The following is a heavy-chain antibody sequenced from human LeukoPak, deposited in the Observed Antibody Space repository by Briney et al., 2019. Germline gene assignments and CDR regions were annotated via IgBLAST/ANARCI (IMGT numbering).Heavy chain of an antibody. CDR3: ARTEFQTPISGLRYYYYGMDV. V-gene: IGHV3-30*04. J-gene: IGHJ6*04. D-gene: IGHD3-10*01. CDR2: ISYDGSNK. CDR1: GFTFSSYA. Sequence: PGRSLRLSCAASGFTFSSYAMHWVRQAPGEGLEWVAVISYDGSNKYYADSVKGRFTISRDNSKNTLYLQMNSLRAEDTAVYYCARTEFQTPISGLRYYYYGMDVWGKGTTVTVSS.